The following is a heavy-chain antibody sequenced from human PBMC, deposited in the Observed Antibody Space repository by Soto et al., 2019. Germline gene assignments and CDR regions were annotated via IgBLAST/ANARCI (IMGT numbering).Heavy chain of an antibody. CDR2: IYYIGAY. Sequence: SETLSLTCSVSGGSVSSYYWSWVRQPPGKGLEWIGYIYYIGAYNYNPSLKSRVTISVDTSKNQFSLKLTSVTAADTAVYYCARTPETRDWLDPWGQGTLVTVS. V-gene: IGHV4-59*02. CDR1: GGSVSSYY. D-gene: IGHD1-7*01. CDR3: ARTPETRDWLDP. J-gene: IGHJ5*02.